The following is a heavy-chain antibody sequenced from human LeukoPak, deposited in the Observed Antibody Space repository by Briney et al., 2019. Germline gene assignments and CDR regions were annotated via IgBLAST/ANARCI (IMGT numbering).Heavy chain of an antibody. CDR3: ARYTSSSGYFYYALDV. CDR1: GLTLSNFA. CDR2: ISGNGGST. Sequence: GGSLRLSCVASGLTLSNFAMSWVRQAPGKGLEWVSHISGNGGSTDYADSVKGRFTISRDNSKNTLYVQMNSLRADDTAIYYCARYTSSSGYFYYALDVWGQGTTVTVSS. D-gene: IGHD6-6*01. V-gene: IGHV3-23*01. J-gene: IGHJ6*02.